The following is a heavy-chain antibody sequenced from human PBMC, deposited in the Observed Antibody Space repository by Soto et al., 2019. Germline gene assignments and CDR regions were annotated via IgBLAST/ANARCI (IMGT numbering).Heavy chain of an antibody. Sequence: DVQLVESGGGLFQPGGSLRISCAASGFTFSDYWMHWVRQAPGKGLVWVSRISKDGSQTYYADSVKGRFTISRDNAENTLYLQMNSLRAEDTAVYYCASDWYSSGDYWGQGTLVTVSS. CDR2: ISKDGSQT. CDR1: GFTFSDYW. D-gene: IGHD6-19*01. CDR3: ASDWYSSGDY. J-gene: IGHJ4*02. V-gene: IGHV3-74*01.